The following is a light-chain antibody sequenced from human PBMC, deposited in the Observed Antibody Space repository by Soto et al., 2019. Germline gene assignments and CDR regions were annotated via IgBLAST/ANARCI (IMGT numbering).Light chain of an antibody. J-gene: IGLJ2*01. CDR1: SSNIGSNY. CDR3: AAWDDSLSGPV. Sequence: QSVLTQPPSASGTPGQRVTISCSGSSSNIGSNYVYWYQQLPGTAPKLLIYSNNQRPSGVPDRFSDSKSGTSASLAISWLRSEDEADYYCAAWDDSLSGPVFGRGSKLTVL. CDR2: SNN. V-gene: IGLV1-47*02.